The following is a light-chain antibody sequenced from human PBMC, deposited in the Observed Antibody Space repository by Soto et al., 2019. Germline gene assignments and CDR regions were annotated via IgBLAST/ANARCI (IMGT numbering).Light chain of an antibody. CDR3: QQYNSYSYT. J-gene: IGKJ2*01. CDR1: QSISSW. CDR2: DAS. Sequence: DIQITQSPSTLSASVGDRVTITCRASQSISSWLAWYQQKPGKAPKLLISDASSLDSGVPSRFSGSASGTGFALTIRSLQPDDFATYYCQQYNSYSYTFSQGTKLEIK. V-gene: IGKV1-5*01.